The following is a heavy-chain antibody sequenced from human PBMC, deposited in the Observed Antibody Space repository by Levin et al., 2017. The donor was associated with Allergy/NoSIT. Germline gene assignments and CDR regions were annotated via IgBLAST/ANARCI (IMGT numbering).Heavy chain of an antibody. D-gene: IGHD3-3*01. CDR2: IKQDGSEK. Sequence: GGSLRLSCAASGFTFSSYWMSWVRQAPGKGLEWVANIKQDGSEKYYVDSVKGRFTISRDNAKNSLYLQMNSLRAEDTAVYYCARDVPYYDFWSGYLFFDYWGQGTLVTVSS. V-gene: IGHV3-7*01. CDR3: ARDVPYYDFWSGYLFFDY. CDR1: GFTFSSYW. J-gene: IGHJ4*02.